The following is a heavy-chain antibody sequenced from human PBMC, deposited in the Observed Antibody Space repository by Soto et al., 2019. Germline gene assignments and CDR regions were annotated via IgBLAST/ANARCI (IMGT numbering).Heavy chain of an antibody. CDR2: IYSGGST. V-gene: IGHV3-66*01. D-gene: IGHD3-22*01. CDR3: AGNYYDSSGYAIDAFDI. Sequence: SGGSLRLSCAASGFTVSSNYMSWVRQAPGKGLEWVSVIYSGGSTYYADSVKGRFTISRDNSKNTLYLQMNSLRSEDTAVYYCAGNYYDSSGYAIDAFDIWGQGTMVTVSS. J-gene: IGHJ3*02. CDR1: GFTVSSNY.